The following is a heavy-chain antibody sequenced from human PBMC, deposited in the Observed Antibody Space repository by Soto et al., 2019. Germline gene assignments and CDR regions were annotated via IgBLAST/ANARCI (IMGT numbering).Heavy chain of an antibody. CDR2: IYSGGST. D-gene: IGHD5-12*01. CDR3: ARERGGYGGNDY. Sequence: GGSLRLSCASSVFIFSNFGMSWVRQAPGKGLEWVSVIYSGGSTYYADSVKGRFTISRDNSKNTLYLQMNSLRAEDTAVYYCARERGGYGGNDYWGQGTLVTVSS. J-gene: IGHJ4*02. V-gene: IGHV3-53*01. CDR1: VFIFSNFG.